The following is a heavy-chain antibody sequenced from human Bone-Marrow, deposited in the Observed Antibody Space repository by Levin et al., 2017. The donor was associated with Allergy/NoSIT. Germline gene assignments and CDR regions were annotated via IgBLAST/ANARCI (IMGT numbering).Heavy chain of an antibody. J-gene: IGHJ6*02. CDR1: GFTFSSYW. CDR3: AREAGTVDPHYFGMDV. D-gene: IGHD6-19*01. Sequence: GGSLRLSCAASGFTFSSYWMSWVRQAPGKGLEWVANIQQDGSDKNYADSVKGRFTISRDNAKNSLYLQMNSLRVEDTSVYYCAREAGTVDPHYFGMDVWGQGTTVTVSS. V-gene: IGHV3-7*01. CDR2: IQQDGSDK.